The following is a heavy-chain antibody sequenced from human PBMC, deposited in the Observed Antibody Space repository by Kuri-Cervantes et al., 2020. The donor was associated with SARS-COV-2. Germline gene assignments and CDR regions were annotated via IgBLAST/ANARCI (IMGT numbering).Heavy chain of an antibody. J-gene: IGHJ1*01. V-gene: IGHV3-53*01. CDR3: ARDGIRWFRFQH. CDR2: IYSGGST. CDR1: GFTVSSNY. D-gene: IGHD4-23*01. Sequence: GESLKISCAASGFTVSSNYMSWVRQAPGKGLEWVSVIYSGGSTYYADSVKGRFTISRDNSKNTLYLQMNSPRAEDTAVYYCARDGIRWFRFQHWGQGTLVTVSS.